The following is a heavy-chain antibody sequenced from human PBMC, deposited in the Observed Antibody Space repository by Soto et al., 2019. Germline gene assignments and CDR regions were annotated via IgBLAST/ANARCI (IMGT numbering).Heavy chain of an antibody. CDR2: GFYSGTT. V-gene: IGHV4-59*11. D-gene: IGHD3-10*01. J-gene: IGHJ5*02. Sequence: QVHLQESGPGLVKPSETLSLTCTVSGGSISNHWWSWIRQPPGKGLEWIGYGFYSGTTKYNPSLRRRVAISLGTSQNKFALKLYSVTAADTATYSCARLPLYGLGSHAGSWFDPWGQGTLVTVPS. CDR1: GGSISNHW. CDR3: ARLPLYGLGSHAGSWFDP.